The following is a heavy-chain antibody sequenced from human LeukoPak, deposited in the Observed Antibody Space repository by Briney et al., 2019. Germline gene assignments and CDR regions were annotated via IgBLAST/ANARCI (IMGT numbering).Heavy chain of an antibody. D-gene: IGHD2/OR15-2a*01. V-gene: IGHV1-69*05. CDR3: ARVSRGVNICDS. CDR1: GGTFSSYA. J-gene: IGHJ4*02. Sequence: SVKVSCKASGGTFSSYAISWVRQAPGQGLEWMGGIIPIFGTANYAQKLQDRVTMTTDTSTSTAYMELRSLRSDDTAVYYCARVSRGVNICDSWGQGTLVTVSS. CDR2: IIPIFGTA.